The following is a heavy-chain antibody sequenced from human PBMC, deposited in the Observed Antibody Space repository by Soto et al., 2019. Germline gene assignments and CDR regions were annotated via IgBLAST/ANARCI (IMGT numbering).Heavy chain of an antibody. V-gene: IGHV1-69*02. CDR2: IIPMLNIT. D-gene: IGHD6-13*01. J-gene: IGHJ3*02. CDR3: TLGSWSAETFDI. Sequence: QVQLVQSGAEVKKPGSSVKVSCKASGGTFSTYTIIWVRQAPGQGLEWMGRIIPMLNITNTAQSFQDGVTIMADKSTSTACLELSTLRSDDTAMYFCTLGSWSAETFDIWGRGTMVTVSS. CDR1: GGTFSTYT.